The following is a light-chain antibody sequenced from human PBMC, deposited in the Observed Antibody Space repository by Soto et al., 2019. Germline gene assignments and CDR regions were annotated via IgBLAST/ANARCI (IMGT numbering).Light chain of an antibody. CDR3: QQYNSYS. V-gene: IGKV1-5*01. CDR2: HAS. CDR1: QSISTY. Sequence: DIQMTQSPSTLSASVGDRVTITCRASQSISTYLAWYQQKPGKAPKVLIYHASNLQSGVPSRFSGSGSGTEFTLTISSLQPDDFATYYCQQYNSYSFGQGTKVDI. J-gene: IGKJ1*01.